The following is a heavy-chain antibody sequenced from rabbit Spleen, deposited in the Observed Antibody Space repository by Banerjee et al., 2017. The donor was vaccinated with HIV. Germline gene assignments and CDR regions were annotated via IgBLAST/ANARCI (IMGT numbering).Heavy chain of an antibody. D-gene: IGHD4-2*01. CDR1: GFDLSSYY. CDR3: ARDLKIGNRGLDL. Sequence: QSLEESGGGLVKPEGSLTLTCTASGFDLSSYYMWWVRQAPGKGLEWIGCIATSNGNIWYATWAKGRFTISKTSSTTVTLQMTSLTAADTATYFCARDLKIGNRGLDLWGQGTLVTVS. J-gene: IGHJ3*01. V-gene: IGHV1S40*01. CDR2: IATSNGNI.